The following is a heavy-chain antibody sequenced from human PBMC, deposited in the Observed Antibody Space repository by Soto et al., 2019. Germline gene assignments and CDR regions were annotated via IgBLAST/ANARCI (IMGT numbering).Heavy chain of an antibody. CDR3: ARGLRFLEWVSPWWFDP. CDR2: INAGNGNT. CDR1: GYTFTSYA. D-gene: IGHD3-3*01. Sequence: WASVKVSCKASGYTFTSYAMHWVRQAPGQRLEWMGWINAGNGNTKYSQKFQGRVTITRDTSASTAYMELSSLRSEDTAVYYCARGLRFLEWVSPWWFDPWGQGTLVTVSS. J-gene: IGHJ5*02. V-gene: IGHV1-3*01.